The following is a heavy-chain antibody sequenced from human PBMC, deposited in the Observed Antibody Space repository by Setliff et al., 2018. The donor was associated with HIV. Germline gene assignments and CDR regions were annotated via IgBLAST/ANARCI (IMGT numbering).Heavy chain of an antibody. CDR3: VIGSAARPFDY. V-gene: IGHV1-3*01. Sequence: ASVKVSCKASGYTFTSYAMHWVRQAPGQRLEWMGWINAGNGNTKYSQKFQGRVTITRDTSASTAYMELRSLRSEDTAVYYCVIGSAARPFDYWGQGTLVTVSS. J-gene: IGHJ4*02. CDR1: GYTFTSYA. D-gene: IGHD6-6*01. CDR2: INAGNGNT.